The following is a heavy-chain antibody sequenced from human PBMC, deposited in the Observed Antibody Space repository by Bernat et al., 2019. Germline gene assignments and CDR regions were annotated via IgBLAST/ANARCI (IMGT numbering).Heavy chain of an antibody. CDR1: GFTFSSYW. D-gene: IGHD1-26*01. Sequence: EVQLVESGGGLVQPGGSLRLSCAASGFTFSSYWMHWVRQAPGKGLVWVSRINSDGSSTSYADSVKGRFTRSRDNAKNTVYLQMNSVRAEDTAVYYCARDGGNYWGWFDPWGQGTLVTVSS. V-gene: IGHV3-74*01. J-gene: IGHJ5*02. CDR3: ARDGGNYWGWFDP. CDR2: INSDGSST.